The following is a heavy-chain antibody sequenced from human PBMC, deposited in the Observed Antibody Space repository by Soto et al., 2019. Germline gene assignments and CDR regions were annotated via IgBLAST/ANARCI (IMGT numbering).Heavy chain of an antibody. CDR1: GFMFSSHW. V-gene: IGHV3-7*01. D-gene: IGHD3-3*01. CDR3: ARVDFWSGFWGLDY. J-gene: IGHJ4*02. Sequence: GGSLRLSCAASGFMFSSHWMSWVRQAPGKGLEWVANIKEDGSEKYYVGSVKGRFTVSRDNAKNSVSLEMSSLGAEDTALYYCARVDFWSGFWGLDYWGQGTLVTVSS. CDR2: IKEDGSEK.